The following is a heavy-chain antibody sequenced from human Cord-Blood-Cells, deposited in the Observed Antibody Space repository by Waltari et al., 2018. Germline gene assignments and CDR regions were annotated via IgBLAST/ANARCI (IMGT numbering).Heavy chain of an antibody. V-gene: IGHV4-38-2*02. J-gene: IGHJ2*01. Sequence: QVQLQESGPGLVKPSETLSLTCTVSGYSISSGYYWGWIRQPPGKGLEWIGSIYHSGSTYYNPSLKSRVTISVDTSKNQFSLKLSSVPAADTAVYYCAREDQLRGFDLWGRGTLVTVSS. CDR1: GYSISSGYY. CDR3: AREDQLRGFDL. D-gene: IGHD4-17*01. CDR2: IYHSGST.